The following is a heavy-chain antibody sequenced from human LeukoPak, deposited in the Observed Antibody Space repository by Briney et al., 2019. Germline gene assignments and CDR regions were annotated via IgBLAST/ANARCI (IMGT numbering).Heavy chain of an antibody. V-gene: IGHV4-59*01. Sequence: SETLSLTCTVSGGSISSYYWSWIRQPPGKGLEWIGYIYYSGSTNYNPSLKSRVTISVDTSKNQFSLKLSSVTAADTAVYYCARGTWQLWLRGGFDYWGQGTLVTVSS. CDR3: ARGTWQLWLRGGFDY. J-gene: IGHJ4*02. CDR1: GGSISSYY. D-gene: IGHD5-18*01. CDR2: IYYSGST.